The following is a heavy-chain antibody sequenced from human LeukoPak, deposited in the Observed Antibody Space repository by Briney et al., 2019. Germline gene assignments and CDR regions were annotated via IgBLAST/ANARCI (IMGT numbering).Heavy chain of an antibody. V-gene: IGHV4-59*01. CDR3: ARDPLVCGGGDCSSYYYYGMDV. CDR1: GGYIGSYY. Sequence: SETLSLTCTVSGGYIGSYYWSWIRQPPGKGLEWIGYIYYSGSTNHNPSLKSRVTISVDTSKGQYSLKLSSVTAADTTVYYCARDPLVCGGGDCSSYYYYGMDVWGQGTTVTVSS. D-gene: IGHD2-21*02. CDR2: IYYSGST. J-gene: IGHJ6*02.